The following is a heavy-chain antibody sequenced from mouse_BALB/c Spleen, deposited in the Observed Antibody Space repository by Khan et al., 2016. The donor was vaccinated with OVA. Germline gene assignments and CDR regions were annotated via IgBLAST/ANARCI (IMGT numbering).Heavy chain of an antibody. CDR2: IDPETGGT. D-gene: IGHD1-1*01. Sequence: QVQLQQSGAELVRPGASVTLSCKASGYTFTDYEMHWVKQTPVHGLEWIGAIDPETGGTAYNQKFKGKATLTADKSSSTAYMELRSLTSEDSAVYYGTRSYYGSGGFDYWGQGTTLTVSS. CDR3: TRSYYGSGGFDY. V-gene: IGHV1-15*01. J-gene: IGHJ2*01. CDR1: GYTFTDYE.